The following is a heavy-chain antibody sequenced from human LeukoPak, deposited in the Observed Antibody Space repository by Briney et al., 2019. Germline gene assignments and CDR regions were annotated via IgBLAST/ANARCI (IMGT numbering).Heavy chain of an antibody. CDR3: ARGPYGSGSYYYYYYYMDV. V-gene: IGHV1-8*01. CDR2: MNPNSGNT. D-gene: IGHD3-10*01. CDR1: GYTFTSYD. J-gene: IGHJ6*03. Sequence: ASVKVSCKASGYTFTSYDINWVRQATGQGLEWMGWMNPNSGNTGYAQKFQGRVTTTRNTSISTAYMELSSLRSEDTAVYYCARGPYGSGSYYYYYYYMDVWGKGTTVTVSS.